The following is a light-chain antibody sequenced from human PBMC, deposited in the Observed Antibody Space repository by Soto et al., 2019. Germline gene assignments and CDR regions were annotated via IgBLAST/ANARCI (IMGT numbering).Light chain of an antibody. Sequence: DIQMTQSPSSLSASVGDRVIITCRASQSSSTYLNWYQQKTGKAPKLLIYAASSLQSGVPSRFSGSGSGTDFTLTISRLQPEDFATYYCQRSDSTWTFGQGTKVEIK. CDR2: AAS. J-gene: IGKJ1*01. CDR3: QRSDSTWT. V-gene: IGKV1-39*01. CDR1: QSSSTY.